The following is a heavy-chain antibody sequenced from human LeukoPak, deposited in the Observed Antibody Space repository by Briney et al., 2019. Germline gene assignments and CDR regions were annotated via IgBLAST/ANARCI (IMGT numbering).Heavy chain of an antibody. Sequence: PGGSLRLSCAASGFTFSGSAMHWVRQASGKGLEWVGRIRSKANSYATAYAASVKGRFTISRDDSKNTAYLQMNSLKTEDTAVYYCTRLGRWGAAAGVEFDYWGQGTLVTVSS. CDR1: GFTFSGSA. J-gene: IGHJ4*02. D-gene: IGHD6-13*01. CDR2: IRSKANSYAT. V-gene: IGHV3-73*01. CDR3: TRLGRWGAAAGVEFDY.